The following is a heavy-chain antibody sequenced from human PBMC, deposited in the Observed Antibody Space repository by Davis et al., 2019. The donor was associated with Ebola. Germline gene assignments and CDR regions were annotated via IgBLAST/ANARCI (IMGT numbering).Heavy chain of an antibody. J-gene: IGHJ4*02. Sequence: GGSLRLSCTDSVITFSSYAMTWVRQAPGKGLEWVSVIYSGGSTYYADSVKGRFTVSRDNSKNTLYLQMNSLRAEDTAVYYCAKDRTGELVPAFDYWGQGTLVTVSS. CDR1: VITFSSYA. D-gene: IGHD6-13*01. CDR3: AKDRTGELVPAFDY. CDR2: IYSGGST. V-gene: IGHV3-23*03.